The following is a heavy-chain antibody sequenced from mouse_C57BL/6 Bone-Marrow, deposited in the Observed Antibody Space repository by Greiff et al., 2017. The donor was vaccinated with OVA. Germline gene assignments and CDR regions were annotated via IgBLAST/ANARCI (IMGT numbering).Heavy chain of an antibody. CDR2: IDPEDGET. Sequence: VQLQQSGAELVKPGASVKLSCTASGFNIKDYYMHWVKQRTEQGLEWIGRIDPEDGETKYAPKFKGKATITADTSSNTAYLQLSSLTSEDTAVYYCASSHGNVYYYAMDYWGQGTSVTVSS. V-gene: IGHV14-2*01. D-gene: IGHD2-1*01. CDR1: GFNIKDYY. J-gene: IGHJ4*01. CDR3: ASSHGNVYYYAMDY.